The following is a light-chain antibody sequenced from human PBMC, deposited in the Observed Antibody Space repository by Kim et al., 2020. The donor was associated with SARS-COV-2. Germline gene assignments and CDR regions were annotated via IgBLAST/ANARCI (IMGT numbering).Light chain of an antibody. CDR2: AAS. V-gene: IGKV1-8*01. CDR3: QQYYSYPQT. Sequence: ASTGDRVTITCRASQGISSYLAWYQQKPGKAPKLLIYAASTLQSGVPSRFSGSGSGTDFTLTISCLQSEDFATYYCQQYYSYPQTFGGGTKV. CDR1: QGISSY. J-gene: IGKJ4*01.